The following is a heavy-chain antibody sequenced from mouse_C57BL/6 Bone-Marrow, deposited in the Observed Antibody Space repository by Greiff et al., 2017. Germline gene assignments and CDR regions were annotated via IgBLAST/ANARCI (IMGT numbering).Heavy chain of an antibody. CDR1: GYTFTSYW. D-gene: IGHD2-3*01. V-gene: IGHV1-69*01. CDR3: ARWLLLWYFDV. CDR2: IDPSDSYT. J-gene: IGHJ1*03. Sequence: VKLQQPGAELVMPGASVKLSCKASGYTFTSYWMHWVKQRPGQGLEWIGEIDPSDSYTNYNQKFKGKSTLTVDKSSSTAYMQLSSLTSEDSAVYYCARWLLLWYFDVWGTGTTVTVSS.